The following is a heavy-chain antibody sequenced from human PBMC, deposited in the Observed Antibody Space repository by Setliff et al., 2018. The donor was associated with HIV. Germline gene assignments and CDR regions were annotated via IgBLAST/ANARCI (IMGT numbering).Heavy chain of an antibody. CDR2: MNHSEH. CDR3: ASRYDFWSGYEARNWFDP. V-gene: IGHV4-34*01. D-gene: IGHD3-3*01. J-gene: IGHJ5*02. CDR1: GGSFSGYS. Sequence: SETLSLTCTVYGGSFSGYSWTWIRQSPGKGLEWIGEMNHSEHYYNPTLKSRVTISIDTSKNQFSLKLSSVTAADTAVYYCASRYDFWSGYEARNWFDPWGQGTLVTVSS.